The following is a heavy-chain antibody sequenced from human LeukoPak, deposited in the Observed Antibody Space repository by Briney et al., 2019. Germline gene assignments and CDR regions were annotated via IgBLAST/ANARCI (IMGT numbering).Heavy chain of an antibody. J-gene: IGHJ4*02. D-gene: IGHD3-22*01. CDR3: ARVYYDSSGYYEKDY. CDR1: GYTFTSYD. CDR2: MNPNSGNT. Sequence: SVNVSCKASGYTFTSYDINWVRQATGQGLEWMGWMNPNSGNTGYAQKFQGRVTMTRNTSISTAYMELSSLRSEDTAVYYCARVYYDSSGYYEKDYWGQGTLVTVSS. V-gene: IGHV1-8*01.